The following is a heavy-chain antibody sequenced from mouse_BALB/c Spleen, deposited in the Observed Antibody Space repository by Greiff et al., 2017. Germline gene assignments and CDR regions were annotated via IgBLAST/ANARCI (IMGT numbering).Heavy chain of an antibody. CDR1: GYTFTSYW. D-gene: IGHD2-1*01. J-gene: IGHJ4*01. Sequence: VQLQQSGAELAKPGASVKMSCKASGYTFTSYWMHWVKQRPGQGLEWIGYINPSTGYTEYNQKFKDKATLTADKSSSTAYMQLSSLTSEDSAVYYCARSKPIYYGNYDAMDYWGQGTSVTVSS. CDR2: INPSTGYT. CDR3: ARSKPIYYGNYDAMDY. V-gene: IGHV1-7*01.